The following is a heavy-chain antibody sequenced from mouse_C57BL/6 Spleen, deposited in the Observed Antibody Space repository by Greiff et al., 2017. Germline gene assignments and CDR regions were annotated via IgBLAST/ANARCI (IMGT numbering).Heavy chain of an antibody. V-gene: IGHV2-6-1*01. Sequence: QVQLQQSGPGLVAPSQSLSITCTVSGFSLTSYGVHWVRQPPGQGLEWLVVIWSDGSTTYNSALKSRLSISKANSKSQVFLKMNSLQTDDTAMYYCARHYYGSSYWYFDVWGTGTTVTVSS. CDR3: ARHYYGSSYWYFDV. D-gene: IGHD1-1*01. CDR1: GFSLTSYG. J-gene: IGHJ1*03. CDR2: IWSDGST.